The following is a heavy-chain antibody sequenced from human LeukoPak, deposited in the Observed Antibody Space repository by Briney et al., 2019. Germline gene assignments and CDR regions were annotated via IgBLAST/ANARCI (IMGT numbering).Heavy chain of an antibody. CDR3: ARGAHIAAAVYDY. CDR2: IYYSGST. CDR1: GGSISSSSYY. D-gene: IGHD6-13*01. J-gene: IGHJ4*02. V-gene: IGHV4-39*07. Sequence: SETLSLTCTVSGGSISSSSYYWGWIRQPPGKGLEWIGSIYYSGSTYYNPSLKSRVTISVDTSKNRFSLKLSSVTAADTAVYYCARGAHIAAAVYDYWGQGTLVTVSS.